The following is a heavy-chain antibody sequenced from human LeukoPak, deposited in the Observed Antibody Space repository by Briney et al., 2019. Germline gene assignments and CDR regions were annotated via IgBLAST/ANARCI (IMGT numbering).Heavy chain of an antibody. D-gene: IGHD6-13*01. V-gene: IGHV1-2*02. CDR3: ARGGGIAAAGTHYYDGMDV. J-gene: IGHJ6*02. Sequence: ASVKASCKASGYTFTGYYMHWVRQAPGQGLEWMGWINPNSGGTNYAQKFQGRVTMTRDTSISTAYMELSRLRSDDTAVYYCARGGGIAAAGTHYYDGMDVWGQGTTVTVSS. CDR1: GYTFTGYY. CDR2: INPNSGGT.